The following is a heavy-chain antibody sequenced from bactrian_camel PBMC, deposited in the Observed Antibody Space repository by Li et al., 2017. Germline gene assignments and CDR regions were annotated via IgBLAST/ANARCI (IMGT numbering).Heavy chain of an antibody. CDR1: GFTFSSYA. V-gene: IGHV3S40*01. Sequence: DVQLVESGGGLVQPGGSLRLSCAASGFTFSSYAMSWVRQAPGRGLEWVSSISDRGHTYYVDSVKGRFTISRDNGKNTLYLHLSSLKTEDTGTYFCASPKQRGRSVASGLTNWGQGTQVTVS. CDR3: ASPKQRGRSVASGLTN. D-gene: IGHD5*01. J-gene: IGHJ4*01. CDR2: SISDRGHT.